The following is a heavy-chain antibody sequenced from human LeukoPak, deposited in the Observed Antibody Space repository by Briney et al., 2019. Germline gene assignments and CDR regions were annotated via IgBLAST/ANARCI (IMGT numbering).Heavy chain of an antibody. Sequence: GGFLRLSCAASGFTFDDHGMNWVRQAPGKGLEWVSGINWNGGSTFYADSVKGRFTISRDNAKNALYLQMNSLTVEDTALYHCARDRSYGSFDFWGQGTLVTVSS. V-gene: IGHV3-20*01. D-gene: IGHD5-18*01. J-gene: IGHJ4*02. CDR2: INWNGGST. CDR1: GFTFDDHG. CDR3: ARDRSYGSFDF.